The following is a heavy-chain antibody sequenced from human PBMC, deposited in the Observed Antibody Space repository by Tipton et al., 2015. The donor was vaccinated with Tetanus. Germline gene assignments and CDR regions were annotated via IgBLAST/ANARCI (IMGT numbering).Heavy chain of an antibody. J-gene: IGHJ4*02. CDR2: IYYTDYT. CDR1: GASINAGGYL. Sequence: TLSLTCTVSGASINAGGYLWTWVRQHPGKGLEWIGHIYYTDYTSYTPSLDSRVRISVNTSKNFFSLRLTSVTAADTAVYYCARDSGHLVGAPRPQNTIDCWGQGTLVTVSS. CDR3: ARDSGHLVGAPRPQNTIDC. V-gene: IGHV4-31*03. D-gene: IGHD1-26*01.